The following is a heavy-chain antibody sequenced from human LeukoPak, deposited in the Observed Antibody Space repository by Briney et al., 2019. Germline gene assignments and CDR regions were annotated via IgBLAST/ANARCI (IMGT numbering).Heavy chain of an antibody. CDR1: GFTFSSYG. Sequence: PGGSLRLSCPASGFTFSSYGMHWVRQAPGKGLEWVAVVSYDGTNKFYADSVKGRFTISRDNSKNTLYLQMSSLRVDDTVVYYCAKDSGWKWEHPGKGVDFWGQGTPVTVSS. CDR3: AKDSGWKWEHPGKGVDF. J-gene: IGHJ4*02. V-gene: IGHV3-30*18. D-gene: IGHD1-26*01. CDR2: VSYDGTNK.